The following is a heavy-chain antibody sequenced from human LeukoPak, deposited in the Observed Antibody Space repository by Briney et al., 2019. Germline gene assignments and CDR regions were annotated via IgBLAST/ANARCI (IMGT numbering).Heavy chain of an antibody. V-gene: IGHV4-59*01. Sequence: SETLSLTCTVSGDSISSYYWSWIRQPPGKGLEWIGYIYYSGSTNYNPSLKSRVTISLDTSKNQFSLKLSSVTAADTAVYYCARGGFYGSGSLFDYWGQGTPVTVSS. CDR1: GDSISSYY. D-gene: IGHD3-10*01. CDR2: IYYSGST. CDR3: ARGGFYGSGSLFDY. J-gene: IGHJ4*02.